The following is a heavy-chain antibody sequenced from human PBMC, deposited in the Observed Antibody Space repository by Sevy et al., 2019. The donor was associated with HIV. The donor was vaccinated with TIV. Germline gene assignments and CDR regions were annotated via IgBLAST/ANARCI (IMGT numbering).Heavy chain of an antibody. CDR3: ARRGNYYGDAFDF. CDR2: VSGSGGKR. D-gene: IGHD3-10*01. V-gene: IGHV3-23*01. Sequence: GGSLRLSCIASGFTFRNYGMTWVRQAPGKGLEWVSSVSGSGGKRYNADSVKGRFTISRDNSKNTLYLQMNSLRAEDTAVYYCARRGNYYGDAFDFWGQGTVVTVSS. CDR1: GFTFRNYG. J-gene: IGHJ3*01.